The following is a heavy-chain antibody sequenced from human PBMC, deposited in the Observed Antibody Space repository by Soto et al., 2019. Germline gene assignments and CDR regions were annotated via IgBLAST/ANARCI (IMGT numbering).Heavy chain of an antibody. CDR3: ARETYYYDSSGYSALDY. Sequence: TLSLTCTVSGGSISSGGYYWSWIRQHPGKGLEWIGYIYYSGSTYYNPSLKSRVTISVDTSKNQFSLKLSSVTAADTAVYYCARETYYYDSSGYSALDYWGQGTLVTVSS. CDR2: IYYSGST. CDR1: GGSISSGGYY. D-gene: IGHD3-22*01. J-gene: IGHJ4*02. V-gene: IGHV4-31*03.